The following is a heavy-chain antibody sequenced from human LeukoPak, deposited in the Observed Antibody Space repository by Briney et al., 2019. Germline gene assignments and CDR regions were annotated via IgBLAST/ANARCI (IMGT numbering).Heavy chain of an antibody. CDR3: ARGGAFYGGNTFIFDY. CDR2: ISSSSSYI. J-gene: IGHJ4*02. V-gene: IGHV3-21*01. CDR1: GFTFSSYS. D-gene: IGHD4-23*01. Sequence: GGSLRLSCAASGFTFSSYSMNWVRQAPGKGLEWVSSISSSSSYIYYADSVKGRFTISRGNAKNSLYLQMNSLRAEDTAVYYCARGGAFYGGNTFIFDYWGQGTLVTVSS.